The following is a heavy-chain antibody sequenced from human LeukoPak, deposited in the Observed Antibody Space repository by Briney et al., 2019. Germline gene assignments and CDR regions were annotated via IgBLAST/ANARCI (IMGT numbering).Heavy chain of an antibody. D-gene: IGHD4-23*01. J-gene: IGHJ4*02. CDR1: GGSISSYY. V-gene: IGHV4-59*01. CDR3: ARLTVVTRQIDY. CDR2: TYYTGGT. Sequence: SETLSLTCTVSGGSISSYYWSWIRQPPGKGLEWIGYTYYTGGTNYNPSLKSRVTISVDTSKNQFSLKLSSVTAADTAVYYCARLTVVTRQIDYWGQGTLVTVSS.